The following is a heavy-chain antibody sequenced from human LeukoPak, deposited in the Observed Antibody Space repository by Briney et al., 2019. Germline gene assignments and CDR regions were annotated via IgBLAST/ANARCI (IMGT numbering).Heavy chain of an antibody. CDR3: ASLPIRGDAFDI. V-gene: IGHV3-21*01. Sequence: GGSLRLSCAASGFTFSSYSMNWVRQAPGKGLEWVSSISSSSSYIYYADSVKGRFTISRDNAKNSLYLQMNSLRAEDTAVYYCASLPIRGDAFDIWGQGTMVTVSS. CDR1: GFTFSSYS. J-gene: IGHJ3*02. CDR2: ISSSSSYI.